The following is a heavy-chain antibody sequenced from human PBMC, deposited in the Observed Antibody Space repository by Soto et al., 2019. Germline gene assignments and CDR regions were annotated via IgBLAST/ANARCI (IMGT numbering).Heavy chain of an antibody. J-gene: IGHJ6*02. D-gene: IGHD6-6*01. CDR1: GGFISSGGYY. Sequence: ASETLSLTCTVSGGFISSGGYYWSWIRQHPGKGLEWIGYIYYSGSTYYNPSLKSRVTISVDTSKNQFSLKLSSVTAADTAVYYCARDSIAARPSPYYYYYGMDVWGQGTTVTVSS. CDR2: IYYSGST. V-gene: IGHV4-31*03. CDR3: ARDSIAARPSPYYYYYGMDV.